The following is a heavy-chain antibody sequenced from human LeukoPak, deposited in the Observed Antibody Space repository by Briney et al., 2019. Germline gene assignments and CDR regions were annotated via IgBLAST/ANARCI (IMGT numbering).Heavy chain of an antibody. CDR1: GGSISSYC. V-gene: IGHV4-59*01. J-gene: IGHJ6*04. CDR3: ARGIPAYDFCSGDEDYYSYYGMDV. CDR2: IYYSGST. Sequence: SETLSLTCTVSGGSISSYCWSWIRQPPGKGLEWIGYIYYSGSTNYNPSLKSRVTISVDTSKNQFSLKLSSVTAADTAVYYCARGIPAYDFCSGDEDYYSYYGMDVWGKGTTVTVSS. D-gene: IGHD3-3*01.